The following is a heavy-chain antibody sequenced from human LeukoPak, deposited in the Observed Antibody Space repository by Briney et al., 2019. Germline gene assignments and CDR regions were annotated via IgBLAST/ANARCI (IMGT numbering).Heavy chain of an antibody. V-gene: IGHV1-18*01. Sequence: GASVKVSCKASGYTFTSYGISWVRQAPGHGLEWMGWISAYNVNTNYAQKLQGRVTMTTDTSTSTAYMELRSLRSDDTAVYYCARPTYYDSSGHYYGMDVWGQGTTVTVSS. J-gene: IGHJ6*02. CDR1: GYTFTSYG. CDR3: ARPTYYDSSGHYYGMDV. CDR2: ISAYNVNT. D-gene: IGHD3-22*01.